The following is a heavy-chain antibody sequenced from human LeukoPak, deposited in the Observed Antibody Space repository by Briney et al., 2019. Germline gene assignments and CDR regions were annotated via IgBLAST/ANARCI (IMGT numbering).Heavy chain of an antibody. D-gene: IGHD6-6*01. CDR2: ITASGGST. CDR3: AKVMTARPDY. J-gene: IGHJ4*02. Sequence: GGSLRLSCAASGFTFSSYAMSWVRQAPGKGLEWASAITASGGSTYYADAVKGRFTISRDNSKNTLYLQMNSLRAGDTAVYYCAKVMTARPDYWGQGTLVTVSS. CDR1: GFTFSSYA. V-gene: IGHV3-23*01.